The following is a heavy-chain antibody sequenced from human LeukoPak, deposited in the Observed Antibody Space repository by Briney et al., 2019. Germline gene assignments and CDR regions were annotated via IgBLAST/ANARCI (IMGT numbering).Heavy chain of an antibody. V-gene: IGHV4-34*01. D-gene: IGHD3-22*01. CDR3: AGLVGRYSSGLYYYYFDY. CDR2: INHSGST. J-gene: IGHJ4*02. CDR1: GESFSGYY. Sequence: PSETLSLTCAVYGESFSGYYWSWIRQPPGKGLEWIGEINHSGSTNYNPSLKSRVTISVDTSKKQFSLKLSSVTAADTAVYYCAGLVGRYSSGLYYYYFDYWGQGTLVTVSS.